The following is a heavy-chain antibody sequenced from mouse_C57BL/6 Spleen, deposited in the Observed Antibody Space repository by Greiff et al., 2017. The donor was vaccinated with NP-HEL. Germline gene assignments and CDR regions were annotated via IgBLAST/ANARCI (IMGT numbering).Heavy chain of an antibody. CDR2: ISSGGSTI. V-gene: IGHV5-17*01. J-gene: IGHJ2*01. Sequence: EVQVVESGGGLVKPGGSLKLSCAASGFTFSDYGMHWVRQAPEQGLEWVAYISSGGSTIYYADTVKGRFTISRDNAKNTLFLQMTSLRSEDTAMYYCARADYYGSSYGYWGQGTTLTVSS. CDR3: ARADYYGSSYGY. D-gene: IGHD1-1*01. CDR1: GFTFSDYG.